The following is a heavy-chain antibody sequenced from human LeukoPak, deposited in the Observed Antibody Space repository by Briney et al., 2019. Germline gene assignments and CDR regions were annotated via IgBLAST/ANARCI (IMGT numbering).Heavy chain of an antibody. Sequence: GGSLRLSCAASGFTFSSYTMNWVRQAPGKGLEWVSSISSSSGYIYYADSVKGRFTISRDNAKNSPYLQMNSLRAEDTAVYYCARGYGDQTCGYWGQGTLVTVSS. CDR1: GFTFSSYT. D-gene: IGHD4-17*01. J-gene: IGHJ4*02. V-gene: IGHV3-21*01. CDR3: ARGYGDQTCGY. CDR2: ISSSSGYI.